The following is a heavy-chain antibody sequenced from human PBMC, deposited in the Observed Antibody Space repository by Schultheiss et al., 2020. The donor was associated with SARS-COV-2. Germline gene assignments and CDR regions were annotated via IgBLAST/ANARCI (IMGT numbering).Heavy chain of an antibody. V-gene: IGHV3-53*01. J-gene: IGHJ5*02. CDR2: IYSGGST. CDR3: AREEGYSGYDPAGWFDP. Sequence: GGSLRLSCAASGFIVSNNYMSWVRQAPGKGLEWVSVIYSGGSTYYADSVKGRFTISRDNSKNSLYLQMNSLRAEDTAVYYCAREEGYSGYDPAGWFDPWGQGTLVTVSS. D-gene: IGHD5-12*01. CDR1: GFIVSNNY.